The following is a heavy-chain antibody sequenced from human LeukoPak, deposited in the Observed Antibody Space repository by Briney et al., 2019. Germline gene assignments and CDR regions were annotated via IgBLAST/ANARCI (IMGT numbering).Heavy chain of an antibody. CDR1: GYTFTGYY. J-gene: IGHJ1*01. Sequence: SVKVSCKASGYTFTGYYMHWVRQAPGQGLEWIGWIVLGSGNTNYAQKFRDRATITRDMSTTTAYMELSSLRSEDTAVYYCATDSYYYDSSGSSGPLFPTHWGQGTLVTVSS. CDR3: ATDSYYYDSSGSSGPLFPTH. D-gene: IGHD3-22*01. CDR2: IVLGSGNT. V-gene: IGHV1-58*02.